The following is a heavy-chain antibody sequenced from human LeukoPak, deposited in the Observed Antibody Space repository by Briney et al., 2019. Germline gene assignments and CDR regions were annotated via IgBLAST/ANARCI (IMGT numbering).Heavy chain of an antibody. CDR1: GFTFSSYV. CDR3: AKEERDSLYY. CDR2: ISYDGTNK. Sequence: GGSLRLSCAASGFTFSSYVMRWVRQAPGKGLEWVAVISYDGTNKYYVDSVKGRFTISRDNSKNTLYLQMNSLRAEDTAVYYCAKEERDSLYYWGQGTLVTVSS. D-gene: IGHD2-15*01. V-gene: IGHV3-30*18. J-gene: IGHJ4*02.